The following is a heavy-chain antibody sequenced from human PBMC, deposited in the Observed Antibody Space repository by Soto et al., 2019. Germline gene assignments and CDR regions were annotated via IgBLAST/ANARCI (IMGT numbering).Heavy chain of an antibody. V-gene: IGHV1-18*01. Sequence: ASVKGSCKASGYTFTSYGISWVRQAPGQGLEWMGWISAYNGNTNYAQKLQGRVTMTTDTSTSTAYMELRSLRSDDTAVYYCAREAPQPIGSSWYLPYYYYMDVWGKGTTVTXSS. J-gene: IGHJ6*03. CDR2: ISAYNGNT. CDR1: GYTFTSYG. D-gene: IGHD6-13*01. CDR3: AREAPQPIGSSWYLPYYYYMDV.